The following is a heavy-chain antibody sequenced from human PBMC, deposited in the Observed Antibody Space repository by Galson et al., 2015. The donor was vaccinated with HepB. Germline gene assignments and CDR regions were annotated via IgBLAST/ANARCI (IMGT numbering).Heavy chain of an antibody. J-gene: IGHJ6*02. Sequence: SLRLSCAGSGFTFKTYSMNWVRQAPGKGLEWVSSISRKSNYIYCADSVKGRFTISRDESRNTLHLQMNSLRAEDTAIYYCARDKDPSRSWVDGLIYYGLAVWGQGTTVTVSS. CDR2: ISRKSNYI. V-gene: IGHV3-21*04. CDR3: ARDKDPSRSWVDGLIYYGLAV. D-gene: IGHD6-13*01. CDR1: GFTFKTYS.